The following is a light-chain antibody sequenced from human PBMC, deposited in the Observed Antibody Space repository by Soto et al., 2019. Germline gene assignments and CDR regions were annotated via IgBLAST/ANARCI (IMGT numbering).Light chain of an antibody. CDR1: QSVSSSY. CDR3: QQYSDSAWT. V-gene: IGKV3-20*01. CDR2: GTS. Sequence: EIVLTQSPGTLSLSPGERATLSCRASQSVSSSYLAWYQQKPGQAPRLLIFGTSHRATDIPDRFSGSGSESDFTLTITRLEPEDFAVYYCQQYSDSAWTFGQGTRVEIK. J-gene: IGKJ1*01.